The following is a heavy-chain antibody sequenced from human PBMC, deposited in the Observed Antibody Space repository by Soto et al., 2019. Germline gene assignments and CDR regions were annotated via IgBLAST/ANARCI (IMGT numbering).Heavy chain of an antibody. J-gene: IGHJ3*02. CDR1: GFTFSSYG. D-gene: IGHD2-2*01. V-gene: IGHV3-33*01. CDR3: ARCYCSSTSCYDAFDI. CDR2: IWYDGSNK. Sequence: GGSLRLSCAASGFTFSSYGMHWVRQAPGKGLEWVAVIWYDGSNKYYADSVKGRFTISRDNSKNTLYLQMNSLRAEDTAVYYCARCYCSSTSCYDAFDIWGQGTMVTVSS.